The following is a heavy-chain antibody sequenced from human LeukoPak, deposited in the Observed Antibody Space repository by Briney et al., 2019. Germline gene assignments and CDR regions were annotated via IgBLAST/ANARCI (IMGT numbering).Heavy chain of an antibody. CDR3: SRGVSQH. V-gene: IGHV3-74*01. J-gene: IGHJ1*01. Sequence: GGSLRLSCAASGFTFSTYWMHWVRQPPGKGLVWVPRISGDGNDRYHADSVRGRFTISRDNAKNTLFLQMNSLRVEDTGIYYCSRGVSQHWGQGALVIVSS. CDR2: ISGDGNDR. CDR1: GFTFSTYW.